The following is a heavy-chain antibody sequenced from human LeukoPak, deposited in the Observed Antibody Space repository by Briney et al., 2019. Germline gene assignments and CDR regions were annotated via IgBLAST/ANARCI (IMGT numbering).Heavy chain of an antibody. CDR3: ARVVWRLGIGNSWLDP. CDR2: IDTTSSTI. D-gene: IGHD7-27*01. Sequence: PGGSLRLSCAASGFTFSSYWMSWVRQAPGKGLDFVSYIDTTSSTIHYADSVKGRFTISRDNAMNSLYLQMNSLRDEDTAVYYCARVVWRLGIGNSWLDPWGQGTLVTVSS. CDR1: GFTFSSYW. J-gene: IGHJ5*02. V-gene: IGHV3-48*02.